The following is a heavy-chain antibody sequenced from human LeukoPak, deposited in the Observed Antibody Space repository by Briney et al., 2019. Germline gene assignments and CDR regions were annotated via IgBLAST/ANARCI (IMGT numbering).Heavy chain of an antibody. Sequence: SETLSLTCTVSGGSISSHYWSWIRQPPGKGLEWIGYIYYSGSTNYNPSLKSRVTISVDTSKNQFSLKLSSVTAADTAVYCCARVIGGSSSSWFDPWGQGTLVTVSS. J-gene: IGHJ5*02. D-gene: IGHD6-6*01. CDR2: IYYSGST. CDR1: GGSISSHY. CDR3: ARVIGGSSSSWFDP. V-gene: IGHV4-59*11.